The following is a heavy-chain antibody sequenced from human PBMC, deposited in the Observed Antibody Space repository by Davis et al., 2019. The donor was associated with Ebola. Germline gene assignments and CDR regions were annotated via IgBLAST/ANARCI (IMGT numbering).Heavy chain of an antibody. Sequence: PSETLSLTCTVSGGSISSYYWSWIRQPPGKGLEWIGYIYYSGSTNYNPSLKSRVTISVDTSKNQFSLKLSSVTAADTAVYYCARDSGDSSGYYSNWGQGTLVTVSS. CDR3: ARDSGDSSGYYSN. J-gene: IGHJ4*02. CDR2: IYYSGST. D-gene: IGHD3-22*01. CDR1: GGSISSYY. V-gene: IGHV4-59*01.